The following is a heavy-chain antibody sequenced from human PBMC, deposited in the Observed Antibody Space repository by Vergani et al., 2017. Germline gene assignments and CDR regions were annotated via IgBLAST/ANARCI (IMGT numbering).Heavy chain of an antibody. CDR2: IYYSGST. J-gene: IGHJ5*02. CDR1: GGSFSGYY. V-gene: IGHV4-34*11. D-gene: IGHD6-6*01. CDR3: AREHSSSSSFWFDP. Sequence: QVQLQQWGAGLLKPSETLSLTCAVYGGSFSGYYWSWIRQPPGKGLEWIGYIYYSGSTNYNPSLKSRVTISVDTFKNQFSLKLSSVTAADTAVYYCAREHSSSSSFWFDPWGQGTLVTVSS.